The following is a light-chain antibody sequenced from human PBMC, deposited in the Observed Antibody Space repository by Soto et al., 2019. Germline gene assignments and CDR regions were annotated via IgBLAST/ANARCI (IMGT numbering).Light chain of an antibody. CDR2: GAS. CDR3: QQRHNWPIT. CDR1: QSVSNKY. Sequence: EIVLTESPGTLSLSPGERATLSCTASQSVSNKYLAWYQQKPGQAPRVLIYGASSRATGIPDRFSGSGSGTDFTLTISSLEPADFGVYYCQQRHNWPITFGQGTRLEIK. V-gene: IGKV3D-20*02. J-gene: IGKJ5*01.